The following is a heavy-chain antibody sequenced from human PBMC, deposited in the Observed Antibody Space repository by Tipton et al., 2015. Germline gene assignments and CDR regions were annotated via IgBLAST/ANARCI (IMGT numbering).Heavy chain of an antibody. CDR3: ASGYYTAGFDY. CDR2: IYSGGRT. Sequence: QLVQSGGDLIQSGGSLRLSCAASGFNVSKNYMTWVRQAPGKGLEWVSVIYSGGRTYYADSVKGRFTISRDNSRNILYLQMNSLRVEDTAVYYCASGYYTAGFDYWGQGTLVTVSS. D-gene: IGHD3-3*01. V-gene: IGHV3-53*01. J-gene: IGHJ4*02. CDR1: GFNVSKNY.